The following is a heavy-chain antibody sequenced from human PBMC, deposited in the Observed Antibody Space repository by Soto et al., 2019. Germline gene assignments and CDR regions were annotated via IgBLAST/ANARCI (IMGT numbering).Heavy chain of an antibody. CDR2: ISTSSSTI. D-gene: IGHD5-12*01. V-gene: IGHV3-48*02. CDR1: GFTFNTYI. CDR3: ARYSGYDYPLDS. Sequence: PGGSLRLSCAASGFTFNTYIMNWVRQAPGKGLEWVSYISTSSSTIYYADSVKGRFTISRDNAKNSLFLQMNSLRDDDTAVYYCARYSGYDYPLDSWGQGTLVTVSS. J-gene: IGHJ4*02.